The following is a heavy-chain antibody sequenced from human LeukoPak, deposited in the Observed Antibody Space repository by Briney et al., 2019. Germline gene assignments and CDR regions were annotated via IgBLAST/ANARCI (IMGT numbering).Heavy chain of an antibody. CDR1: GFTFTGYS. D-gene: IGHD1-26*01. V-gene: IGHV3-48*01. J-gene: IGHJ4*02. Sequence: GGSLRLSCAASGFTFTGYSMNWVRQAPGKGLEWVSYISSSSSTIYYADSVKGRFTISRDNAKNSLYLQMNSLRAEDTAVYYCARTLVGATRPYYFDYWGQGTLVTVSS. CDR2: ISSSSSTI. CDR3: ARTLVGATRPYYFDY.